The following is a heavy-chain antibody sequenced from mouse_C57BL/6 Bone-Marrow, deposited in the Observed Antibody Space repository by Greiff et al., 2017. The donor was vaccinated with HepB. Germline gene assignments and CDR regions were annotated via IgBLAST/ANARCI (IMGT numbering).Heavy chain of an antibody. CDR2: IRNKANGYTT. CDR1: GFTFTDYY. Sequence: EVQVVESGGGLVQPGGSLSLSCAASGFTFTDYYMSWVRQTPGKALEWLGFIRNKANGYTTEYSASVQVPFTIARDNSPSILYLQMNALGAEDSATYYCARYGGLRYFDVWGTGTTVTVSS. CDR3: ARYGGLRYFDV. J-gene: IGHJ1*03. D-gene: IGHD2-4*01. V-gene: IGHV7-3*01.